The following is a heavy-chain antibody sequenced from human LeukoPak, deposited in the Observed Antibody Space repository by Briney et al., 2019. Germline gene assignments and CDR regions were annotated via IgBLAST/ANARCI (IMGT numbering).Heavy chain of an antibody. CDR2: ISSSSSTI. V-gene: IGHV3-48*01. CDR3: ARIAAAGPDY. D-gene: IGHD6-13*01. CDR1: GFTFSSYS. Sequence: LPGGSLRLSCAASGFTFSSYSMNWVRQAPGKGLEWVSYISSSSSTIYYADSVKGRFTISRDNAKNSLYLQMNSLRAEDTAVYYCARIAAAGPDYWGQGTLVTVSS. J-gene: IGHJ4*02.